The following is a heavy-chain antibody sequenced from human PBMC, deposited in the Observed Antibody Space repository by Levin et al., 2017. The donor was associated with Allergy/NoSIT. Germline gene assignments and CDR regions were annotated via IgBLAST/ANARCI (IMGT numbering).Heavy chain of an antibody. D-gene: IGHD6-19*01. CDR1: GLTFSSYA. Sequence: GESLKISCGASGLTFSSYAMNWVRQAPGKGLEWVSVMSGSGDRIYYADSVKGRFTISRDNSKNTLFLHMNGLRVEDTALYYCAKARSGSVAGALDLWGQGTTVTVSS. CDR2: MSGSGDRI. CDR3: AKARSGSVAGALDL. J-gene: IGHJ3*01. V-gene: IGHV3-23*01.